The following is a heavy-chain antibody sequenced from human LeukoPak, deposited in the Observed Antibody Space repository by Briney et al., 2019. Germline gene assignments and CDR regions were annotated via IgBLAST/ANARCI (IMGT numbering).Heavy chain of an antibody. Sequence: GASVKVSCKASGYTFTTYAMNWVRQAPGQGLEWMGGIIPIFGTANYAQKFQGRVTITADESTSTAYMELSSLRSEDTAVYYCARDGYCSSTSCYTRIDYYYYGMDVWGQGTTVTVSS. CDR1: GYTFTTYA. J-gene: IGHJ6*02. CDR3: ARDGYCSSTSCYTRIDYYYYGMDV. CDR2: IIPIFGTA. D-gene: IGHD2-2*02. V-gene: IGHV1-69*13.